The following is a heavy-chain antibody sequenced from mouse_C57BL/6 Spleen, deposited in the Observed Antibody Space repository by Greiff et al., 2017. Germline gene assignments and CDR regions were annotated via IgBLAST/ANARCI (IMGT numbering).Heavy chain of an antibody. CDR2: ISSGSSTI. D-gene: IGHD1-1*01. Sequence: EVKLVESGGGLVKPGGSLKLSCAASGFTFSDYGMHWVRQAPEKGLEWVAYISSGSSTIYYADTVKGRFTISRDNAKNTLFLQMTSLRSEDTAMYYCARMTFITTVGDYWGQGTTLTVSS. CDR3: ARMTFITTVGDY. CDR1: GFTFSDYG. J-gene: IGHJ2*01. V-gene: IGHV5-17*01.